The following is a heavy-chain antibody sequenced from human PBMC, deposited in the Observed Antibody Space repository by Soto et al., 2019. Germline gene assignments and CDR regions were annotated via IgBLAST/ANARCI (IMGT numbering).Heavy chain of an antibody. CDR3: ARDPLSSFAMDV. CDR1: GDTFSSYA. J-gene: IGHJ6*02. D-gene: IGHD3-10*02. CDR2: IIPTFGRT. Sequence: SVKVSCKASGDTFSSYAISWVRQAPGKGLEWMGKIIPTFGRTNYAQKFQGRLTISADDSTSTAYMELSSLVSEDTAVYYCARDPLSSFAMDVWGQGTTVT. V-gene: IGHV1-69*13.